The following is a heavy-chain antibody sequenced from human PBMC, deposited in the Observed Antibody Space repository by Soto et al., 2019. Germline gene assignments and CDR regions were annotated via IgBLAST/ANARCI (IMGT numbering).Heavy chain of an antibody. CDR1: GFTFSSYG. Sequence: GGSLRLSCAASGFTFSSYGMHWVRQAPGKGLEWVAVIWYDGSNKYYADSVKGRFTISRDNSKNTLYLQMNSLRAEDTAVYYCARALSSYGMDVWGQGTTVTVSS. J-gene: IGHJ6*02. CDR2: IWYDGSNK. CDR3: ARALSSYGMDV. V-gene: IGHV3-33*01. D-gene: IGHD6-13*01.